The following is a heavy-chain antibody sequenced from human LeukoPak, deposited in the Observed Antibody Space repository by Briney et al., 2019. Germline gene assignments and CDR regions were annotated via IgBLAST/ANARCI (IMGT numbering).Heavy chain of an antibody. Sequence: SETLSLTCTVSGGSISSYYLRWIRQPPGKGLEWIGYIYYSGSTNYDPSLESRVTMSVDTSKNQFSLKLSSVTAADTAMYYCARALTGWLGRFDLWGRGTLVTVSS. D-gene: IGHD6-19*01. J-gene: IGHJ2*01. V-gene: IGHV4-59*01. CDR2: IYYSGST. CDR1: GGSISSYY. CDR3: ARALTGWLGRFDL.